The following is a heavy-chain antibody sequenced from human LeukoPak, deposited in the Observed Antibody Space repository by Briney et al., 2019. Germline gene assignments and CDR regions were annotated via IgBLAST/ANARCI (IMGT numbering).Heavy chain of an antibody. V-gene: IGHV3-30-3*01. CDR1: GFTFSSYA. Sequence: GRSLRLSCAASGFTFSSYAMHWVRQAPGKGLEWVAVISYVGSNKYYADSVKGRLTISRDNSKNTLYLQMNSLRAEDTAVYYCARAEDIVTYYYGSGSYFPFDYWGQGTLVTVSS. CDR2: ISYVGSNK. J-gene: IGHJ4*02. CDR3: ARAEDIVTYYYGSGSYFPFDY. D-gene: IGHD3-10*01.